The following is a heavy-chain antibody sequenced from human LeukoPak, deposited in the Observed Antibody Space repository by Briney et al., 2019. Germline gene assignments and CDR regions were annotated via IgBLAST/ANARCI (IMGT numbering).Heavy chain of an antibody. V-gene: IGHV3-11*01. CDR1: GFTFSDYY. CDR2: ISSSGSTI. CDR3: AKDAMTQGDIVVVPAAILGFDP. D-gene: IGHD2-2*02. Sequence: PGGSLRLSCAASGFTFSDYYMSWIRQAPGKGLEWVSYISSSGSTIYYADSVKGRFTISRDNSKNTLYLQMNSLRAEDTAVYYCAKDAMTQGDIVVVPAAILGFDPWGQGTLVTVSS. J-gene: IGHJ5*02.